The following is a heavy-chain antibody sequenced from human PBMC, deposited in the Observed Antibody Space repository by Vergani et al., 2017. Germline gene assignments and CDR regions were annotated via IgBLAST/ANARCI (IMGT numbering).Heavy chain of an antibody. CDR1: GGSISSSSYY. V-gene: IGHV4-39*07. D-gene: IGHD5-18*01. J-gene: IGHJ4*02. Sequence: QLQLQESGPGLVKPSETLSLTCTVSGGSISSSSYYWGWIRQPPGKGLEWIGSIYYSGSTYYNPSLKSGVTISVDTSKNQFSLKLSSVTAADMAVYYCARGGRGYSYGYVLWGQGTLVTVSS. CDR3: ARGGRGYSYGYVL. CDR2: IYYSGST.